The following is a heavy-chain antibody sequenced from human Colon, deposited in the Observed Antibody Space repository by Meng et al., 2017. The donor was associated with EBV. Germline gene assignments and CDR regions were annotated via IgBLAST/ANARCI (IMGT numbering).Heavy chain of an antibody. V-gene: IGHV4-34*02. CDR1: GGSLSDYY. CDR2: IHPSGSI. Sequence: QVQLQQWGAGLLKPSETPSLTCVVYGGSLSDYYCSWIRQSPGRGLEWIGEIHPSGSIFYNPSLQSRVTISVDTSKNQFSLNLNSVTAADTAVYFCSRGVDSYKLGNLWGRGTLVTVSS. CDR3: SRGVDSYKLGNL. J-gene: IGHJ2*01. D-gene: IGHD7-27*01.